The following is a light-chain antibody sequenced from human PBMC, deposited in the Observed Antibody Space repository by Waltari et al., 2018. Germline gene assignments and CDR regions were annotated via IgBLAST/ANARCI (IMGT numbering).Light chain of an antibody. J-gene: IGKJ4*01. V-gene: IGKV4-1*01. CDR1: RSVLYSPDNKNY. Sequence: DIVMTQSPDSLAVSLGERATINCKSSRSVLYSPDNKNYLAWYQQKPGQPPKLLIYWASTRESGVPDRFSGSGSGTDFTLTISSLQAEDVAIYYCQQYLTDALAFGGGTQVEI. CDR3: QQYLTDALA. CDR2: WAS.